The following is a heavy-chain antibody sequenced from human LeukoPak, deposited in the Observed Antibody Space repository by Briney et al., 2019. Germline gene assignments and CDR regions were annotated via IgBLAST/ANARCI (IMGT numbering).Heavy chain of an antibody. V-gene: IGHV3-30*02. CDR2: IRYDGSNK. Sequence: GGSLRLSCVVSGFTLSDYGMHWVRQAPGKGLEWVAFIRYDGSNKYYADSVKGRFTISRDNSKNTLYLQMNSLRAEDTAVYYCAKDRGVVVVPAAMDYWGQGTLVTVSS. CDR3: AKDRGVVVVPAAMDY. J-gene: IGHJ4*02. D-gene: IGHD2-2*01. CDR1: GFTLSDYG.